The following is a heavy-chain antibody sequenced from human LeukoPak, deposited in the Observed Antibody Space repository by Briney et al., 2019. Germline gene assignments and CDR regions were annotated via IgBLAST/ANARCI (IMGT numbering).Heavy chain of an antibody. V-gene: IGHV1-2*02. Sequence: ASVRVSCKASGYTLTGYYMHWVRQAPGQGLEWMGWINPNSGGTNYAQKFQGRVTMTRDTSISTAYMELSRLRSDDTAVYYCARPYYDILTGYYYGMDVWGQGTTVTVSS. J-gene: IGHJ6*02. CDR2: INPNSGGT. D-gene: IGHD3-9*01. CDR3: ARPYYDILTGYYYGMDV. CDR1: GYTLTGYY.